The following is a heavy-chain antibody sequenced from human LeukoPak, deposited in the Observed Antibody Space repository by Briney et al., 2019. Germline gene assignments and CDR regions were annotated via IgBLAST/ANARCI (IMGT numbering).Heavy chain of an antibody. V-gene: IGHV3-21*01. CDR3: ARSSNPRTSVDWFDP. CDR1: GFTFSRYT. Sequence: EGSLRLSCADSGFTFSRYTMNWVRQAPGKGLEWVSSISGSSNYIYYADSVKGRFTISRDNAKNSLYLQMDSLRAEDTAVYYCARSSNPRTSVDWFDPWGQGTLVTVSS. CDR2: ISGSSNYI. J-gene: IGHJ5*02. D-gene: IGHD2-2*01.